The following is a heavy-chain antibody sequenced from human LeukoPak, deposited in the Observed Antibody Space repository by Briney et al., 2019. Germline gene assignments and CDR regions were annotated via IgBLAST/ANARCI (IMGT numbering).Heavy chain of an antibody. J-gene: IGHJ4*02. CDR3: ARSPLPFDY. V-gene: IGHV4-38-2*01. CDR2: IYYSGST. CDR1: GYSISSGYY. Sequence: SETLSLTCAVSGYSISSGYYWGWIRQPPGKGLEWIGSIYYSGSTNYNPSLKSRVTISVDTSKNQFSLKLSSVTAADTAVYYCARSPLPFDYWGQGTLVTVSS.